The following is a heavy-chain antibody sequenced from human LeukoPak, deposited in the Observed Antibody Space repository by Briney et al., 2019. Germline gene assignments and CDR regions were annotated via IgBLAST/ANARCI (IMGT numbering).Heavy chain of an antibody. CDR1: GGSISSGGYY. J-gene: IGHJ5*02. D-gene: IGHD2-2*01. CDR3: ARVEFHCSSTSCEEGWFDP. V-gene: IGHV4-31*03. Sequence: SETLSLTCTVSGGSISSGGYYWSWIRQHPGKCLEWIGYIYYSGSTYYNPSLKSRVTISVDTSKNQFSLKLSSVTAADTAVYYCARVEFHCSSTSCEEGWFDPWGQGTLVTVSS. CDR2: IYYSGST.